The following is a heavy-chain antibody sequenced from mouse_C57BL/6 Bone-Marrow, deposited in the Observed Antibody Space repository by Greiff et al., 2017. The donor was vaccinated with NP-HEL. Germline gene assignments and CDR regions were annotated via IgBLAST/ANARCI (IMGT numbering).Heavy chain of an antibody. D-gene: IGHD1-1*02. CDR2: ISSGGDYL. Sequence: EVKLVASGEGLVKPGGSLKLSCAASGFTFSSYAMSWVRQTPEKRLEWVAYISSGGDYLYYADTVKGRFTISRDKARNTLYLQMSSLKSEDTAMYYCTRSYGAMDYWGQGTSVTVSS. V-gene: IGHV5-9-1*02. CDR1: GFTFSSYA. CDR3: TRSYGAMDY. J-gene: IGHJ4*01.